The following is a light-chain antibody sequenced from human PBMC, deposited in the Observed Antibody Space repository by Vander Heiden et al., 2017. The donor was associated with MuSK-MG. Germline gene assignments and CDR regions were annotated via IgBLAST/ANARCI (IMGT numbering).Light chain of an antibody. V-gene: IGLV3-1*01. J-gene: IGLJ3*02. Sequence: SYELPPPPAVAVSPGQTAHVSCSGGKLGDKYGYWDQQKAGQALVLVSYQDTKRPPGIPERFSGSNYGNTATLISSGTQAMDEDYYYCQAWDSGTAVFGGGTKLTVL. CDR1: KLGDKY. CDR2: QDT. CDR3: QAWDSGTAV.